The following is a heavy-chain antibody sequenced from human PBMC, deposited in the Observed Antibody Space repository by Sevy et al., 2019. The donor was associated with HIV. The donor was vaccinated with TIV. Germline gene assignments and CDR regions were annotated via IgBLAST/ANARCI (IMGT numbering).Heavy chain of an antibody. CDR3: ARVHSRYCSGGSCYYYYYMDV. V-gene: IGHV3-53*01. J-gene: IGHJ6*03. Sequence: GGSLRLSCAASGFTVSSNYMSWVRQAPGKGLEWVSVIYSGGSTYYADSVKGRFTISRDNSKNTLYLQMNSLRAEDTAVYYCARVHSRYCSGGSCYYYYYMDVWGKGTTVTVSS. CDR1: GFTVSSNY. CDR2: IYSGGST. D-gene: IGHD2-15*01.